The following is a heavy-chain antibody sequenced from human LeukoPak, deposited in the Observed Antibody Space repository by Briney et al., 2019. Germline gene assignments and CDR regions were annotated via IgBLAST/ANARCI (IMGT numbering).Heavy chain of an antibody. V-gene: IGHV3-30*18. D-gene: IGHD6-19*01. Sequence: GRSLRLSCAASGFTFSSYGMHWVRQAPGKGLEWAAVISYDGSNKYYADSVKGRFTISRDNSKNTLYLQMNSLRAEDTAVYYCAKVHGSSGWAYYYYGMDVWGQGTTVTVSS. J-gene: IGHJ6*02. CDR1: GFTFSSYG. CDR3: AKVHGSSGWAYYYYGMDV. CDR2: ISYDGSNK.